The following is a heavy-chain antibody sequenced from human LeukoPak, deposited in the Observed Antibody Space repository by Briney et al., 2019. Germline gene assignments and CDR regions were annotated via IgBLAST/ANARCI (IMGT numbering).Heavy chain of an antibody. CDR3: ASPGPGRCFDWLSLPAFDY. J-gene: IGHJ4*02. V-gene: IGHV4-39*01. CDR1: GGSISSSSYY. Sequence: NPSETLSLTCTVSGGSISSSSYYWGWIRQPPGKGLEWIGSIYYSGSTYYNPSLKSRVTISVDTSKNQFSLKLSSVTAADTAVYYCASPGPGRCFDWLSLPAFDYWGQGTLVTVSS. CDR2: IYYSGST. D-gene: IGHD3-9*01.